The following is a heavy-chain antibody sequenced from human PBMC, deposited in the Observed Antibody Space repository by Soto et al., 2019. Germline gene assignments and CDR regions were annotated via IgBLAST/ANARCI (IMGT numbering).Heavy chain of an antibody. CDR1: GGSISSYY. CDR2: IYYSGST. J-gene: IGHJ5*02. V-gene: IGHV4-59*08. Sequence: QVQLQESGPGLVKPSETLSLTCTVSGGSISSYYWSWIRQPPGKGLEWIGYIYYSGSTNYNPSLKSRVTISVDTPKNQFSLKLRSVTAADTAVYYCARLQYDILTGYLSWFDPWGQGTLVTVSS. D-gene: IGHD3-9*01. CDR3: ARLQYDILTGYLSWFDP.